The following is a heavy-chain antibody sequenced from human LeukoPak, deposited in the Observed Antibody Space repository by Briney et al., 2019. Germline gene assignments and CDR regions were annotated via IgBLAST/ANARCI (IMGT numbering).Heavy chain of an antibody. CDR2: ISHDGRNK. J-gene: IGHJ5*02. CDR3: ARDGYQSSGTYCYH. V-gene: IGHV3-30*04. Sequence: PGRSLRLSCAASGFTFSTYAMHWVRQAPGKGLERVAVISHDGRNKYYADSVKGRFTISRDNSKNTLYLQMNSLRPEDTSMYYCARDGYQSSGTYCYHWGQGTLVTVSS. D-gene: IGHD3-10*01. CDR1: GFTFSTYA.